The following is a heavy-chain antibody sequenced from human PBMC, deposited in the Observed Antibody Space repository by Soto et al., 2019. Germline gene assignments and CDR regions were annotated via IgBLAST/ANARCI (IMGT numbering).Heavy chain of an antibody. CDR2: IGGTGQYT. CDR1: GFIFQNFV. D-gene: IGHD2-2*01. CDR3: AKGGTSHIYGIDV. J-gene: IGHJ6*02. Sequence: EVQLLETGGGVVQPGGSLRLSCKASGFIFQNFVINWVRQAPGKVLEWVSIIGGTGQYTFYADSVRGRFTFSRDNSENTVYLEMNSLRAENTAIYVCAKGGTSHIYGIDVWGPGTTVIVSS. V-gene: IGHV3-23*01.